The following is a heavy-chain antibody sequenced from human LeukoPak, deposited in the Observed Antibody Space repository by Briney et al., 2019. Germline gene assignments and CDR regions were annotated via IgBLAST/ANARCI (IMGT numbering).Heavy chain of an antibody. CDR3: ARGSMGNLDY. D-gene: IGHD1-14*01. V-gene: IGHV4-4*07. Sequence: PSETLSLNCTVSVGSISSSYWSWIRQPDGKGLEWIGRIYASGSPNYNPSLKSRVTMSVDTSKNQFSLRVNSVTAADTAVYYCARGSMGNLDYWGQGTLVTVSS. CDR1: VGSISSSY. CDR2: IYASGSP. J-gene: IGHJ4*02.